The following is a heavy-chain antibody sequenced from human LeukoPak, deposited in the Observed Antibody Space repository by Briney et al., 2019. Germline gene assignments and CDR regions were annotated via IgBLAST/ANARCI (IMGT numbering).Heavy chain of an antibody. CDR1: GFTFSSYE. V-gene: IGHV3-48*03. D-gene: IGHD7-27*01. Sequence: GGSLRLSCAASGFTFSSYEMNWVRQAPGKGLGWVSFISSSGNTIYYADSVKGRFIISRDNAKNSLYLQMNSLRTEDTAIYYCARERPGEDTFDIWGQGTMVTVSS. J-gene: IGHJ3*02. CDR2: ISSSGNTI. CDR3: ARERPGEDTFDI.